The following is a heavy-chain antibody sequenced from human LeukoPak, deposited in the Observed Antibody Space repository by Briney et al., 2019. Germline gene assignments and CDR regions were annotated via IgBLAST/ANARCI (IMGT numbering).Heavy chain of an antibody. D-gene: IGHD6-19*01. CDR3: ARSSGIAVAEGPYYFDY. V-gene: IGHV1-46*01. CDR2: INPSGGST. Sequence: ASVMVSCKASGYTFTSYYMHWVRQAPGQGLEWMGIINPSGGSTSYAQKFQGRVTMTRDTSTSTVYMELSSLRSEDTAVYYCARSSGIAVAEGPYYFDYWGQGTLVTVSS. CDR1: GYTFTSYY. J-gene: IGHJ4*02.